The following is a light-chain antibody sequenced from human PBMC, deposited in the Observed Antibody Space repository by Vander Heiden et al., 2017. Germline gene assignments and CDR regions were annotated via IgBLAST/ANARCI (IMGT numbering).Light chain of an antibody. J-gene: IGKJ2*01. CDR2: EVS. CDR1: TPLVYSDGNTH. V-gene: IGKV2-30*01. CDR3: MQGTHWNT. Sequence: DDGLTQSPLSLPVTLGHPASISCRSSTPLVYSDGNTHFTWFQQSQGQSPRRLIYEVSNRDSGVPERCGSGGSGTDFLLKISRVEAEYVGVYYCMQGTHWNTFGQGTKLEIK.